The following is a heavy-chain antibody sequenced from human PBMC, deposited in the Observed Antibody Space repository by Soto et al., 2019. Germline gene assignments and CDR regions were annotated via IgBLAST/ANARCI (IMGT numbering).Heavy chain of an antibody. CDR1: GGSISSGGYS. V-gene: IGHV4-30-2*01. D-gene: IGHD5-18*01. Sequence: SETLSLTCAVSGGSISSGGYSWSWIRQPPGKGLEWIGYIYHSGSTYYNPSLKSRVTISVDRSKNQFSLKLSSVTAADTAVYYCARTVDTAMVTPHFDYWGQGTLVTVSS. CDR3: ARTVDTAMVTPHFDY. J-gene: IGHJ4*02. CDR2: IYHSGST.